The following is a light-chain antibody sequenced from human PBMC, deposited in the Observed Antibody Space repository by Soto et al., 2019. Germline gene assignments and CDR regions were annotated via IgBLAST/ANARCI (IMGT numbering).Light chain of an antibody. CDR3: YSYAGSSTFVV. V-gene: IGLV2-23*02. J-gene: IGLJ2*01. CDR2: EVS. Sequence: QSALTQPASVSGSPGQSITMSCTGSRSDVGGYNLVSWYQQHPGKAPKLMIYEVSKRPSGVSNRFSGSKSGNTASLTISGLQAEDEADYYCYSYAGSSTFVVFGGGTKLTVL. CDR1: RSDVGGYNL.